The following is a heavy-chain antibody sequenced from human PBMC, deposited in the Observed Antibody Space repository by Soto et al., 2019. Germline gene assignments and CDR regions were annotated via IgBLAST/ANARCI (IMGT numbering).Heavy chain of an antibody. Sequence: EVHLVESGGGLIQPGGSLRLSCAASGLSVTNNYMSWVRQRPGKGLEWVSFFYTDRSTYYATSVEGRFTISRDDSKNIIYFQMNSLRAENTAVYYCVASSSSYSFEYWGHGTLVTVSS. V-gene: IGHV3-53*01. J-gene: IGHJ4*01. CDR2: FYTDRST. CDR1: GLSVTNNY. CDR3: VASSSSYSFEY.